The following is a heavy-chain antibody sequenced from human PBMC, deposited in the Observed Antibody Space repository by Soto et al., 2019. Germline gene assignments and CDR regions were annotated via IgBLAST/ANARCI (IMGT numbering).Heavy chain of an antibody. J-gene: IGHJ3*02. D-gene: IGHD6-19*01. CDR2: IKHSGSS. Sequence: SETLSLTCAVYAGSFSHYYWNWIRQSPGKGLEWIGKIKHSGSSNYNPSLRSRVSISVDMSKNQFSLRLTSVTAADTGVYYCARGGSSDWQVALDIWGQGTMVTVSS. CDR1: AGSFSHYY. V-gene: IGHV4-34*01. CDR3: ARGGSSDWQVALDI.